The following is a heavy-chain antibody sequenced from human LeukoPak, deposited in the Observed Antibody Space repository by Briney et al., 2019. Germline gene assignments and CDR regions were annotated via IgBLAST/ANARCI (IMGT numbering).Heavy chain of an antibody. Sequence: PSETLSLTCTVSGGSISSYCWSWIRQPPGKGLEWIGYIYYSGSTNYNPSLKSRVTMSVDTSKNQFSLKLSSVTAADTAVYYCAREGFGDILTGYYRGIIDYWGQGTLVTVSS. V-gene: IGHV4-59*12. CDR1: GGSISSYC. CDR3: AREGFGDILTGYYRGIIDY. D-gene: IGHD3-9*01. J-gene: IGHJ4*02. CDR2: IYYSGST.